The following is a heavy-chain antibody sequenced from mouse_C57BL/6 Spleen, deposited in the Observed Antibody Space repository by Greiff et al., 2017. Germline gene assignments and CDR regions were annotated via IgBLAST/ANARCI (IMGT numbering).Heavy chain of an antibody. V-gene: IGHV5-6*01. CDR1: GFTFSSYG. Sequence: EVKLMESGGDLVKPGGSLKLSCAASGFTFSSYGMSWVRQTPDKRLEWVATISSGGSYTYYPASVQGRFTISRDNAKNTLYLQLSSLKSEDTAMYYCDRQRNYGTLRWYFDVWGTGTTVTVSS. D-gene: IGHD2-1*01. CDR2: ISSGGSYT. J-gene: IGHJ1*03. CDR3: DRQRNYGTLRWYFDV.